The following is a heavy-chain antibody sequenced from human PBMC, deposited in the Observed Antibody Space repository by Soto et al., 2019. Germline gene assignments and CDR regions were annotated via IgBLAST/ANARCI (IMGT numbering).Heavy chain of an antibody. CDR1: GFTFSTYA. CDR3: AKDRSGDYGGIDC. CDR2: ITGSGGST. J-gene: IGHJ4*02. V-gene: IGHV3-23*01. D-gene: IGHD4-17*01. Sequence: EVQLLESGGGLVQPGGSLRLSCAASGFTFSTYAMIWVRQAPGKGLEWVSVITGSGGSTYYADSVKGRFTISRDTSKNTIYLQMNRRRAEDMAVDYCAKDRSGDYGGIDCWGQGTNVTVSS.